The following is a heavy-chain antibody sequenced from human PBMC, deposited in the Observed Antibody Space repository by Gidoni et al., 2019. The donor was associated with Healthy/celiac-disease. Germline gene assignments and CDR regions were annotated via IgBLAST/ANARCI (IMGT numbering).Heavy chain of an antibody. Sequence: QVQLQESGPGLVKPSETLSLTCTVPGGSISSYYWSWIRQPPGKGLEWIGYIYYSGSTNYNPSLKSRVTISVDTSKNQFSLKLSSVTAADTAVYYCARGPVGYFDLWGRGTLVTVSS. CDR3: ARGPVGYFDL. J-gene: IGHJ2*01. V-gene: IGHV4-59*01. CDR1: GGSISSYY. CDR2: IYYSGST.